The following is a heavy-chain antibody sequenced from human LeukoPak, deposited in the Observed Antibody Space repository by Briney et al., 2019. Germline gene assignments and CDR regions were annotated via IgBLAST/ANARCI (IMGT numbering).Heavy chain of an antibody. J-gene: IGHJ4*02. CDR1: GFTVSSNY. D-gene: IGHD4-17*01. CDR3: ARDYGDRFDY. Sequence: GSLRLSCAASGFTVSSNYMSWVRQAPGKGLEWVSVIYSGGSAYYADSVKGRFTISRDNSKNTLCLQMNSLRAEDTAVYYCARDYGDRFDYWGQGTLVTVSS. CDR2: IYSGGSA. V-gene: IGHV3-53*01.